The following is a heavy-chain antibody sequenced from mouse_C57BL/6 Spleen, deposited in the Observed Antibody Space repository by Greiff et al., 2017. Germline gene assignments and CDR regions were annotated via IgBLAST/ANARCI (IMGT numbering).Heavy chain of an antibody. CDR2: INPSSGYT. CDR1: GYTFTSYT. J-gene: IGHJ4*01. CDR3: SRYTTVPYAMDY. V-gene: IGHV1-4*01. D-gene: IGHD1-1*01. Sequence: QVQLQQSGAELARPGASVKMSCKASGYTFTSYTMHWVKQRPGQGLEWIGYINPSSGYTKYNQKFKDKATLTADKSSSTAYMQLISLTSEDSAVYYCSRYTTVPYAMDYWGHGTSVTVSS.